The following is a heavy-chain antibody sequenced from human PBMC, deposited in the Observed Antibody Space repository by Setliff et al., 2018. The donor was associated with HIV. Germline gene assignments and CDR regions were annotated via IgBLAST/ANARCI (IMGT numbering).Heavy chain of an antibody. V-gene: IGHV4-39*01. J-gene: IGHJ4*02. D-gene: IGHD3-3*01. CDR2: INYSGNT. Sequence: SETLSLTCTVSGGSISNSSHYWDWIRQPPGKGLEWIGTINYSGNTYDNPYLKSRVTISVDTSKKQFSLKLSSVSAADTAVYYCARRWKSSQYYDFWSPRSSYFDFWGQGMLVTVSS. CDR3: ARRWKSSQYYDFWSPRSSYFDF. CDR1: GGSISNSSHY.